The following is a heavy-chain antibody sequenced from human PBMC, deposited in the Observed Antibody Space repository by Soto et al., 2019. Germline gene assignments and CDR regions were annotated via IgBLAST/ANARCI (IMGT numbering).Heavy chain of an antibody. D-gene: IGHD2-15*01. CDR3: ARSPPGWYHDYDYYGMDV. V-gene: IGHV1-2*04. CDR1: GYTFTGYY. J-gene: IGHJ6*04. Sequence: QVQLVQSGAEVKKPGASVKVSCKASGYTFTGYYMHWVRQAPGQGLEWMGWINPNSGGTNYAQTFQGWVTMTSDTSISKASMELSRLRSDDTAVYDCARSPPGWYHDYDYYGMDVWVKGTKVTVSS. CDR2: INPNSGGT.